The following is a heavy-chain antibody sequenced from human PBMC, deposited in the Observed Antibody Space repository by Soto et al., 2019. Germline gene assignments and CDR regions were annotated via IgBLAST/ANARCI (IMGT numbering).Heavy chain of an antibody. CDR3: AREDGVVVVAAMRDFYYYYGMDV. CDR2: IKQDGSEK. CDR1: GFTFSSYW. J-gene: IGHJ6*02. D-gene: IGHD2-15*01. V-gene: IGHV3-7*05. Sequence: EVQLVESGGGLVQPGGSLRLSCAASGFTFSSYWMSWVRQAPGKGLEWVANIKQDGSEKYYVDSVKGRFTISRDNAKNSLYLQMNSLRAEDTAVYYCAREDGVVVVAAMRDFYYYYGMDVWGQGTTVTVSS.